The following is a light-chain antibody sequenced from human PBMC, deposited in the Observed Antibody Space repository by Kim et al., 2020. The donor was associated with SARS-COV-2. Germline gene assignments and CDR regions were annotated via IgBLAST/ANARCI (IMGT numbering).Light chain of an antibody. CDR3: QAWDSSIYYV. CDR2: QDN. Sequence: VSPGQTASITCSGDNLGDKYACWYQQKPGQSPVLVIYQDNKRPSGIPERFPGSNSGNTATLTISGTQAMDEADYFCQAWDSSIYYVFGTGTKVTVL. J-gene: IGLJ1*01. CDR1: NLGDKY. V-gene: IGLV3-1*01.